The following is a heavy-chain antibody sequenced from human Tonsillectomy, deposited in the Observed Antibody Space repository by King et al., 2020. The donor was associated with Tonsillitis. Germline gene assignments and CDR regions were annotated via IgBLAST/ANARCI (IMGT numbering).Heavy chain of an antibody. Sequence: TLKESGPTLVKPTQTLTLTCTFSGFSLNTSGVGGGWIRQPPGKALEWLALIYWDDDKCYKQSLKSSLTITKDTSKNQGVLTITNMDPVDTATYYCAGWLARGEDYFDYWGQGTLVTVSS. CDR3: AGWLARGEDYFDY. CDR1: GFSLNTSGVG. CDR2: IYWDDDK. V-gene: IGHV2-5*02. D-gene: IGHD6-19*01. J-gene: IGHJ4*02.